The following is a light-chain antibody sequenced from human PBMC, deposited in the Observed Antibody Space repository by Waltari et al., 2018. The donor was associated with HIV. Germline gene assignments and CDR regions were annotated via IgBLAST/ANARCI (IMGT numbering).Light chain of an antibody. CDR2: KDS. Sequence: SYGLTQPPSVSVSPGQTATNTCSGDALPKQYAYWYQQKPGQAPVMVIYKDSERPSGIPERFSGSRSATTVTLTISGVQAADEADYYCQSSDISGNYWVFGGGTKLTVL. J-gene: IGLJ3*02. V-gene: IGLV3-25*03. CDR3: QSSDISGNYWV. CDR1: ALPKQY.